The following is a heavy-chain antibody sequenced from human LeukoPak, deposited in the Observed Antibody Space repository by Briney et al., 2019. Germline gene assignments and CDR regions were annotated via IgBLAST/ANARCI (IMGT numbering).Heavy chain of an antibody. J-gene: IGHJ3*02. V-gene: IGHV3-53*01. CDR2: LYSAGST. D-gene: IGHD1-1*01. CDR3: ARWTNFHAFDI. CDR1: EFSVKYNY. Sequence: GGSLRLSCAASEFSVKYNYMTWVCQAPGKGLEWVSLLYSAGSTNYADSVKGRFTISRDDSKNTVYLQMNSLRAEDTAVYYCARWTNFHAFDIWGQGTLVTVSS.